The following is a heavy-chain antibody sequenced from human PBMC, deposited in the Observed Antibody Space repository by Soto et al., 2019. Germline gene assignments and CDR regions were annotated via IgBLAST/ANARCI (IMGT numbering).Heavy chain of an antibody. CDR3: ARQCGISAVLTNWFDP. CDR2: IYYTGST. V-gene: IGHV4-39*01. CDR1: GGSISSSSYC. Sequence: SQTRSLTCTVSGGSISSSSYCWAWIRQTPWKGLEWIGSIYYTGSTHYNPSLKSRVTLSIDTSKNQFSLKLSSVTAADTAMFYCARQCGISAVLTNWFDPWGQGTLVTVSS. J-gene: IGHJ5*02. D-gene: IGHD6-13*01.